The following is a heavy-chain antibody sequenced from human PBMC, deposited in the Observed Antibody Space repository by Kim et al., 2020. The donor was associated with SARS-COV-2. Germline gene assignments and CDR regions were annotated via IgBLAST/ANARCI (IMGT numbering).Heavy chain of an antibody. D-gene: IGHD3-9*01. J-gene: IGHJ3*02. Sequence: GGSLRLSCAASGFTFSSYEMNWVRQAPGKGLEWVSYISSSGSTIYYADSVKGRFTISRDNAKNSLYLQMNSLRAEDTAVYYCARGHIWDLYYDIGDAFDIWGQGTMVTVSS. V-gene: IGHV3-48*03. CDR2: ISSSGSTI. CDR1: GFTFSSYE. CDR3: ARGHIWDLYYDIGDAFDI.